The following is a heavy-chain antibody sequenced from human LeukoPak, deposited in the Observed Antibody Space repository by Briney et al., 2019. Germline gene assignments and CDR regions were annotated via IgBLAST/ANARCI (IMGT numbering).Heavy chain of an antibody. CDR3: ARTHSSSWFPGAFDI. D-gene: IGHD6-13*01. Sequence: SETLSLTCTVSGGSISSSSYYWGWIRQPPGKGLEWIGSIYYSGSTYYNPSLKSRVTISVDTSKNQFSLKLSSVTAADTAVYYCARTHSSSWFPGAFDIRGQGTMVTVSS. CDR2: IYYSGST. V-gene: IGHV4-39*01. CDR1: GGSISSSSYY. J-gene: IGHJ3*02.